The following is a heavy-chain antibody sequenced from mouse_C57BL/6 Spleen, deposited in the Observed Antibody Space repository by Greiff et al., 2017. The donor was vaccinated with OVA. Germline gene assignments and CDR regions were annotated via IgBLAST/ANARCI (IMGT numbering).Heavy chain of an antibody. Sequence: EVQLVESGGGLVKPGGSLKLSCAASGFTFSSYAMSWVRQTPEKRLEWVATISDGGSYTYYPDNVKGRFTISRDNAKNNLYLQMSHLKSEDTGMYYCARDENHYDYGGAWFAYWGQGTLVTVSA. CDR1: GFTFSSYA. J-gene: IGHJ3*01. D-gene: IGHD2-4*01. CDR2: ISDGGSYT. CDR3: ARDENHYDYGGAWFAY. V-gene: IGHV5-4*01.